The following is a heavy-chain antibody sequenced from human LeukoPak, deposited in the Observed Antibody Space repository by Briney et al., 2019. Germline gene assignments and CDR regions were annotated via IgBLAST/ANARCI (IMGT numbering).Heavy chain of an antibody. CDR2: LSSSSSHI. V-gene: IGHV3-21*01. CDR1: GFTFSSYT. Sequence: SGGSLRLSCAASGFTFSSYTMDWVRQAQGKGLVWVSSLSSSSSHIYYADSVKGRFTISRNNAKNSLYLQMNSLRAEDTAVYYCSRVVPGTGFFYWGQGTRVTVSS. CDR3: SRVVPGTGFFY. D-gene: IGHD2-8*02. J-gene: IGHJ4*02.